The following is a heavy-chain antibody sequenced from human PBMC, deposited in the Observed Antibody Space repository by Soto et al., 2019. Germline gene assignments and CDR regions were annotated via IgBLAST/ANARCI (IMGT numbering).Heavy chain of an antibody. CDR2: IIPILGIA. CDR1: GGTFSSYT. V-gene: IGHV1-69*02. J-gene: IGHJ6*03. CDR3: ARRGSGREDYYYYMDV. Sequence: ASVKVSCKASGGTFSSYTISWVRQAPGQGLEWMGRIIPILGIANYAQKFQGRVTITADKSTSTAYMELSSLRSEDTAVYYCARRGSGREDYYYYMDVWGKGTTVTVSS. D-gene: IGHD3-10*01.